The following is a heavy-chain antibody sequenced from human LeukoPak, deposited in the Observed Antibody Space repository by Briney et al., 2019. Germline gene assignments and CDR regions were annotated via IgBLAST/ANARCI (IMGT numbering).Heavy chain of an antibody. J-gene: IGHJ4*02. V-gene: IGHV1-24*01. D-gene: IGHD1-26*01. CDR1: GYTLTELS. Sequence: GASVKVSCKVSGYTLTELSMHWVRQAPGKGLEWMGGFDPEDGETIYAQKFQGRVTMTEDTSTDTAYMELSSLRSEDTAIYYCATDLSGSYSPAYWGQGTLVTVSS. CDR2: FDPEDGET. CDR3: ATDLSGSYSPAY.